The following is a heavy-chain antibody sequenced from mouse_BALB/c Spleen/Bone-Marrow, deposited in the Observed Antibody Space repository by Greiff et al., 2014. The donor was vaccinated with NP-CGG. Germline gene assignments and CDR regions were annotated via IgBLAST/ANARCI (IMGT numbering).Heavy chain of an antibody. D-gene: IGHD2-4*01. V-gene: IGHV3-2*02. CDR3: ARYDYDVGYFDY. CDR2: ISYSGST. J-gene: IGHJ2*01. Sequence: QSGPGLVKPSQSLSPICTVTGYSITSDYAWNWIRQFPGNKLEGRGYISYSGSTSYNPSLKSRISITRDTSKNQFFLQLNSVTTEDTATYYCARYDYDVGYFDYWGQGTTLTVSS. CDR1: GYSITSDYA.